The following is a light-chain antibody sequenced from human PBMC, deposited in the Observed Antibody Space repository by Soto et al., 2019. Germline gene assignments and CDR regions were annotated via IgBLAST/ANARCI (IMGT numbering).Light chain of an antibody. CDR3: QQYNNWPPST. V-gene: IGKV3-20*01. Sequence: EIVLTQSPGTLSLSPGERATLSCRASQSVSSSYLAWYQQKPGQAPRLLIYGASSRATGIPDRFSGSGSGTEFTLTISSLQSEDFAVYYCQQYNNWPPSTFXQGTKVDIK. CDR1: QSVSSSY. CDR2: GAS. J-gene: IGKJ1*01.